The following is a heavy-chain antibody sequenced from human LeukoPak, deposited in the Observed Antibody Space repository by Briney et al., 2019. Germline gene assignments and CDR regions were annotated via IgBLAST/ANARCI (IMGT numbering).Heavy chain of an antibody. CDR1: GFTFSSYW. CDR3: AKDGLPYYYYDSSGSPYNWFDP. Sequence: PGGSLRLSCAASGFTFSSYWMHWVRQAPGKGLEWVSGISWNSGSIGYADSVKGRFTISRDNAKNSLYLQMNSLRAEDTALYYCAKDGLPYYYYDSSGSPYNWFDPWGQGTLVTVSS. V-gene: IGHV3-9*01. CDR2: ISWNSGSI. J-gene: IGHJ5*02. D-gene: IGHD3-22*01.